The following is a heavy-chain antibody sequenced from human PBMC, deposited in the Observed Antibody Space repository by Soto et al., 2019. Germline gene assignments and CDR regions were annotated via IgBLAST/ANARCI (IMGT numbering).Heavy chain of an antibody. CDR3: ARVSCTNGVCWFWDY. V-gene: IGHV4-34*01. Sequence: SETLSLTCAVYGGSFSGYYWSWIRQPPGKGLEWIGEINHSGSTNYNPSLKSRVTISVDTSKNQFSLKLSSVTAADTVVYYCARVSCTNGVCWFWDYWGQGTLVTVSS. CDR1: GGSFSGYY. CDR2: INHSGST. J-gene: IGHJ4*02. D-gene: IGHD2-8*01.